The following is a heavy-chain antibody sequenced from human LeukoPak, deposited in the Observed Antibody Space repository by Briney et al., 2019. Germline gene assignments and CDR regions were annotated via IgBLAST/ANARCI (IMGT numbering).Heavy chain of an antibody. Sequence: GASVTVSCNASGYPFTDFDINWVRQAPGRGLEWMGWMNPNSGNTVYAQKFQGRVTMTRDTSINTGRMELTSLTSEDTAVYYCARALDRSYYYVYLSWGQGTVISVSS. CDR1: GYPFTDFD. CDR3: ARALDRSYYYVYLS. V-gene: IGHV1-8*01. CDR2: MNPNSGNT. D-gene: IGHD3-16*01. J-gene: IGHJ5*02.